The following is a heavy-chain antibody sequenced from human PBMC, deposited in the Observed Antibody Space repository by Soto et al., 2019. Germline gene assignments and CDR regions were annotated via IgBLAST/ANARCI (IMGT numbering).Heavy chain of an antibody. CDR1: GFTVSSNY. CDR2: IYSGGST. CDR3: ARAANGDYVGWFDP. J-gene: IGHJ5*02. D-gene: IGHD4-17*01. Sequence: EVQLVESGGGLIQPGGSLRLSCAASGFTVSSNYMSWVRQAPGKGLEWVSVIYSGGSTYYADSVQGRFTISRDNSKNTLYLQMNSLRAEDTAVYYCARAANGDYVGWFDPWGQGTLVTVSS. V-gene: IGHV3-53*01.